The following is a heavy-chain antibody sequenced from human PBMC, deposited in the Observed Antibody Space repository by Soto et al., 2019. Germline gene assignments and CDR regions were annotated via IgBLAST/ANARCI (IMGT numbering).Heavy chain of an antibody. Sequence: QVQLEESGPGLVKPSGTLSLTCGVSGGSISSSNWWNWVRQPPEKGLEWIGQVLHTGSTNYNPSLETRVTISVDKSKNQFSLKLAYVTAADTALYFCARSDYGDSNSQYFDYWGRGTLVTVSS. CDR1: GGSISSSNW. J-gene: IGHJ4*02. CDR3: ARSDYGDSNSQYFDY. CDR2: VLHTGST. V-gene: IGHV4-4*02. D-gene: IGHD4-17*01.